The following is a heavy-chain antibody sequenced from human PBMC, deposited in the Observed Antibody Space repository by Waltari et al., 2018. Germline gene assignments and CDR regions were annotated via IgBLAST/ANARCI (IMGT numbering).Heavy chain of an antibody. V-gene: IGHV4-34*01. D-gene: IGHD6-13*01. Sequence: QVQLQQWGAGLLKPSETLSLNCAVYGGSFSGYYWSWIRKPPGKGMEWIGEINHSGSTNDNPSLKSRVTILVDTSKNQFSLKLSSVTAADTAVYYCASTAIAAAGTIVDYWGQGTLVTVSS. J-gene: IGHJ4*02. CDR1: GGSFSGYY. CDR3: ASTAIAAAGTIVDY. CDR2: INHSGST.